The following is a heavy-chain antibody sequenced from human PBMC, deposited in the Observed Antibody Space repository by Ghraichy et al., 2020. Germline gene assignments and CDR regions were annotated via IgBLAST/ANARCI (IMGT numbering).Heavy chain of an antibody. CDR2: ISSNSLYI. J-gene: IGHJ4*02. V-gene: IGHV3-21*01. CDR3: ASYDYNFGEDY. Sequence: GGSLRLSCAASGFTFSSWDMNWVRQAPGKGLEWVSSISSNSLYIYYADSVKGRFTISRDNVEKSLYRHMNSLRGEDTALYYCASYDYNFGEDYWGQGTLVTVSS. D-gene: IGHD5-24*01. CDR1: GFTFSSWD.